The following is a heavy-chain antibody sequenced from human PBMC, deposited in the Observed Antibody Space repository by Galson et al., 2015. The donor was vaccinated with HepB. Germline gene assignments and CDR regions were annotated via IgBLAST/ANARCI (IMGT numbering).Heavy chain of an antibody. D-gene: IGHD5-18*01. Sequence: SLRLSCAASGFTFSSYVMSWVRQAPGKGLVWVADISGSGGSTYYAESVKGRFTNSRDNSKNTLYLQMNSLRAEYTAVYYWANGDTAMVNYFDYWGQGTLVTVSS. V-gene: IGHV3-23*01. J-gene: IGHJ4*02. CDR3: ANGDTAMVNYFDY. CDR1: GFTFSSYV. CDR2: ISGSGGST.